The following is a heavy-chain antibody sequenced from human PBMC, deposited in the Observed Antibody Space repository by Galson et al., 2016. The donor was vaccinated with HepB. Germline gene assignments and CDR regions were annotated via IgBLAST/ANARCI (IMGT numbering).Heavy chain of an antibody. D-gene: IGHD6-19*01. CDR1: GFIFSRYA. CDR3: VRDGIGVAGKGLDY. J-gene: IGHJ4*02. Sequence: SLRLSCAASGFIFSRYAMHWVRQAPGKGLEWVAVISYDGNNQYYADSLKGRFTTSRDNSKNTLYLQMDSLRAKDTSVYYCVRDGIGVAGKGLDYWGPGTLVTVSS. V-gene: IGHV3-30-3*01. CDR2: ISYDGNNQ.